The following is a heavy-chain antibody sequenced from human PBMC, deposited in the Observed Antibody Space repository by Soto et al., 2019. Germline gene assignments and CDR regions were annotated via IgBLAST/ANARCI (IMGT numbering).Heavy chain of an antibody. V-gene: IGHV3-7*01. CDR1: GFTFSSYW. CDR3: ARRGGYCSGGSCYRGGWYFDL. CDR2: IKQDGSEK. J-gene: IGHJ2*01. Sequence: PGGSLRLSCAASGFTFSSYWMSWVRQAPGKGLEWVANIKQDGSEKYYVDSVKGRFTISRDNAKNSLYLQMNSLRAEDTAVYYCARRGGYCSGGSCYRGGWYFDLWGRGTLVTVSS. D-gene: IGHD2-15*01.